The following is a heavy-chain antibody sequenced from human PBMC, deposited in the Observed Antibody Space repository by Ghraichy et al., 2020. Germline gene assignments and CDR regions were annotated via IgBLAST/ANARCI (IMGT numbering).Heavy chain of an antibody. CDR1: GFTFSSYA. CDR2: ISGSGGST. D-gene: IGHD2-21*02. Sequence: GGSLRLSCAASGFTFSSYAMSWVRQAPGKGLEWVSAISGSGGSTYYADSVKGRFTISRDNSKNTLYLQMNSLRAEDTAVYYCAKGGNGPYCGGDCYLYYFDYWGQGTLVTVSS. CDR3: AKGGNGPYCGGDCYLYYFDY. J-gene: IGHJ4*02. V-gene: IGHV3-23*01.